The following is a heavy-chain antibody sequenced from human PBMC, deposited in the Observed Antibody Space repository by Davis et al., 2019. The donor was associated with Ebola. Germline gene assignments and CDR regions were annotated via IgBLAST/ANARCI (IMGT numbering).Heavy chain of an antibody. J-gene: IGHJ5*02. CDR3: ARESSAAAGWFDP. CDR2: ISTSSSHT. Sequence: GGSLRLSCAASGFSFSSYWMSWVRQAPGKGLEWISYISTSSSHTNYADSVKGRFTISRDNAKNSLYLQMNSLRAEDTALYYCARESSAAAGWFDPWGQGILVTVSS. CDR1: GFSFSSYW. D-gene: IGHD6-13*01. V-gene: IGHV3-21*05.